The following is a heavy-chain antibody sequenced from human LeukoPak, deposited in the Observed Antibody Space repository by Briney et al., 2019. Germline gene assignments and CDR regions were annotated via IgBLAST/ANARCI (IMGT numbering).Heavy chain of an antibody. J-gene: IGHJ5*02. CDR1: GFTFSYYS. V-gene: IGHV3-21*01. CDR3: ARDQFGKGNWFDP. CDR2: ISSGSDYI. Sequence: AGGSLRLSCAASGFTFSYYSMTWVRQAPGKRLEWVSSISSGSDYILYADSVKGRFTISRDNAKNSLYLQMSSLRAEDTAVYYCARDQFGKGNWFDPWGQGTLVTVSS. D-gene: IGHD3-10*01.